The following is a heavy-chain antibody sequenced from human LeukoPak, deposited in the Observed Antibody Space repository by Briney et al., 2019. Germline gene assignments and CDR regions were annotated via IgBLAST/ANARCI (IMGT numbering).Heavy chain of an antibody. Sequence: SVKVSCKASGGTFTSYAISWVRQAPGQGLEWMGRIIPIFGIANYAQKFQGRVTITADKSTSTAYMELSSLRSEDTAGYYCARDGHGEGFQHWGQGTLVTVSS. CDR1: GGTFTSYA. D-gene: IGHD3-10*01. V-gene: IGHV1-69*04. CDR2: IIPIFGIA. CDR3: ARDGHGEGFQH. J-gene: IGHJ1*01.